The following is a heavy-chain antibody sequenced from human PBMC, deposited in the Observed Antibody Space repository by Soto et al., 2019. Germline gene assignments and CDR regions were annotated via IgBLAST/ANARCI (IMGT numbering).Heavy chain of an antibody. CDR1: GYTFSSYG. CDR2: ISAYTGNT. CDR3: AGDTKDIVVVVAATRDAFDI. Sequence: SVKVTCKASGYTFSSYGISWERQAPGQGLERMGWISAYTGNTNYAQKLQGRVTMTTDTSTSTAYMELRSLSSDDMAVYYCAGDTKDIVVVVAATRDAFDIWG. V-gene: IGHV1-18*03. D-gene: IGHD2-15*01. J-gene: IGHJ3*02.